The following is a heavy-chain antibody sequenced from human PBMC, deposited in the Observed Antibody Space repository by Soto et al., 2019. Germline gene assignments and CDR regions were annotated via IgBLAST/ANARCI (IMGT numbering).Heavy chain of an antibody. V-gene: IGHV4-38-2*02. CDR3: AREYGVRGLRTVTTYLDY. D-gene: IGHD4-17*01. J-gene: IGHJ4*02. Sequence: SETLSLTCTVSGYSISSGYYWGWIRQPPGKGLEWIGSIYHSGSTYYNPSLKSRVTISVDTSKNQFSLKLSSVTAADTAVYYCAREYGVRGLRTVTTYLDYWGQGTLVTVSS. CDR2: IYHSGST. CDR1: GYSISSGYY.